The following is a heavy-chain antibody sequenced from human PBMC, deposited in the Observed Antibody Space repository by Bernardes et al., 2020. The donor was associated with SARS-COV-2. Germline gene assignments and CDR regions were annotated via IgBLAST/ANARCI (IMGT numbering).Heavy chain of an antibody. D-gene: IGHD2-2*02. V-gene: IGHV3-30*04. CDR1: GFTFSSYP. J-gene: IGHJ5*02. Sequence: GGSLRLSRAASGFTFSSYPMHWVRQAPGKGLEWVAVISYDGSNKYYADSVKGRFTISRDNSKNTLYLQMNSLRAEDTAVYYCARDTQIDGECTSCYTGIPWFDPWGQGTLVTVSS. CDR3: ARDTQIDGECTSCYTGIPWFDP. CDR2: ISYDGSNK.